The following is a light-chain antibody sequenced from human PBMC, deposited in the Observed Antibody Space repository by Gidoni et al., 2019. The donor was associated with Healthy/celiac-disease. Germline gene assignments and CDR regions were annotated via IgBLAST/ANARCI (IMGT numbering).Light chain of an antibody. CDR2: ASS. J-gene: IGKJ4*01. CDR3: QQSYSTPLT. V-gene: IGKV1-39*01. CDR1: QSMSSY. Sequence: DLQMTQSPSSLPASVRDRVTITCRARQSMSSYLNWYQQKPGKAPKLLIYASSSLQSGVPSRFSGSGYGTDFTLTISSLQPEDVANYYCQQSYSTPLTFGGGTKVEIK.